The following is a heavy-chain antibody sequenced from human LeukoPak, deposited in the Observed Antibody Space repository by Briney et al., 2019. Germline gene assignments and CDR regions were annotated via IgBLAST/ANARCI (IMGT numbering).Heavy chain of an antibody. Sequence: SVKVSCKTSGGTFRTYGRNWGRQTPGRGLEWLGGIVPAMGTPSRAQRFQGRVTITTDESTITAYMHLTRLRSEDTAVYYCVRENGYYDDTGYYYSYFDYWGQGTLVTVSS. D-gene: IGHD3-22*01. J-gene: IGHJ4*02. CDR1: GGTFRTYG. CDR3: VRENGYYDDTGYYYSYFDY. CDR2: IVPAMGTP. V-gene: IGHV1-69*05.